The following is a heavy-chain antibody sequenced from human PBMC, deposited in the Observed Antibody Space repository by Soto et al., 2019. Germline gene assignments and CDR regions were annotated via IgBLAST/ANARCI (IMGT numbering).Heavy chain of an antibody. CDR1: GGSISSYY. CDR3: ARQNYDYVGGSYRYTVPRPFDY. Sequence: PSETLSLTCTVSGGSISSYYWSWIRQPPGKGLEWIGYIYYSGSTNYNPSLKSRVTISVDTSKNQFSLKLSSVTAADTAVYYCARQNYDYVGGSYRYTVPRPFDYWGQGTLVTVSS. V-gene: IGHV4-59*08. CDR2: IYYSGST. D-gene: IGHD3-16*02. J-gene: IGHJ4*02.